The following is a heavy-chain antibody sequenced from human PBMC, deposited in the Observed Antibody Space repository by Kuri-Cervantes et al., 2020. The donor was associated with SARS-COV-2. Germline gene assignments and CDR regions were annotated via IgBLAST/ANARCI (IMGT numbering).Heavy chain of an antibody. V-gene: IGHV4-34*01. D-gene: IGHD3-3*01. CDR3: ARGLTISRFDP. CDR2: INHSGST. Sequence: GSLRLSCAVYGGSFSGYHWSWIRQPPGKGLEWIGEINHSGSTNYNPSLKSRVTISVDTSKNQFSLRLSSVTAADTAVYYCARGLTISRFDPWGQGTLVTGYS. J-gene: IGHJ5*02. CDR1: GGSFSGYH.